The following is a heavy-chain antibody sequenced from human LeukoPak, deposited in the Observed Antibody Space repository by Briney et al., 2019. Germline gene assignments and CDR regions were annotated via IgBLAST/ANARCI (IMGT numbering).Heavy chain of an antibody. Sequence: SETLSLTCAVYGGSFSGYYWSWIRQPPGKGLEWIGEINHSGSTNYNPSLKSRVTISVDTSKNQFSLKLSSVTAAGTAVYYCARAGGSGRNYGIYWGQGTLVTVSS. CDR2: INHSGST. CDR3: ARAGGSGRNYGIY. J-gene: IGHJ4*02. V-gene: IGHV4-34*01. CDR1: GGSFSGYY. D-gene: IGHD1-26*01.